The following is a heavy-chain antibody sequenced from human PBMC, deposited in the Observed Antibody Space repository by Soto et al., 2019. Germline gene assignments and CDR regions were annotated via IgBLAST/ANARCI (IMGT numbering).Heavy chain of an antibody. Sequence: GGSLRLSCAASGFTFSSYAMSWVRQAPGKGLEWVSAISGSGGSTYYADSVKGRFTISRDNSKNTLYLQMNSLRAEDTAVYYCAKGGLYCSSTSCYDAFDIWGQGTMVTVSS. J-gene: IGHJ3*02. CDR2: ISGSGGST. CDR1: GFTFSSYA. CDR3: AKGGLYCSSTSCYDAFDI. D-gene: IGHD2-2*01. V-gene: IGHV3-23*01.